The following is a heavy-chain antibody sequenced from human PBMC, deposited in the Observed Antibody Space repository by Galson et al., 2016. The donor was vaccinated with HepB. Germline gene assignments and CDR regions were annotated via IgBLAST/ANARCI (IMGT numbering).Heavy chain of an antibody. V-gene: IGHV3-15*07. D-gene: IGHD4-11*01. CDR2: IKSKTDGGAT. Sequence: SLRLSCAASGFSVNDGWMNWVRQAPGKGLEWVGRIKSKTDGGATESAAPVKGRFTLSRDDSKNRLYLQMNSLKTEDTAVYYCTRDRLMTTVIRDSYGIDVWGQGTTVTVSS. J-gene: IGHJ6*02. CDR1: GFSVNDGW. CDR3: TRDRLMTTVIRDSYGIDV.